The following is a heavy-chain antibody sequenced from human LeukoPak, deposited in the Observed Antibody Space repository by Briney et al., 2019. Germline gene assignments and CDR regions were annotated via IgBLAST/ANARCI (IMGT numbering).Heavy chain of an antibody. J-gene: IGHJ3*02. CDR2: IYHSGTT. CDR3: ARHSRDYQLLSKGAFDI. CDR1: GDSINSGENY. V-gene: IGHV4-30-4*08. D-gene: IGHD2-2*01. Sequence: PSETLSLTCTVSGDSINSGENYWSWIRQPPGKGLEWIGHIYHSGTTYYNPSVKSRMTISVDTSKNQFSLKLSSVTAADTAVYYCARHSRDYQLLSKGAFDIWGQGTMVTVSS.